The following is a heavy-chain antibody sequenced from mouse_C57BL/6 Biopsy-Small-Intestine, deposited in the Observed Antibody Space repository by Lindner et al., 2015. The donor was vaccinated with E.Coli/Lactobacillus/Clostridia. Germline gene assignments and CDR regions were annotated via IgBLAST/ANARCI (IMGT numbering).Heavy chain of an antibody. Sequence: VQLQESGGVLVKPGGSLKLSCAASGFTFSDYGMHWVRQAPEKGLEWVAYISSGSSTIYYADTVKGRFTISRDNAKNTLFLQMTSLRSEDSAMYYCARHFYGSSYGWYFDVWGTGTTVTVSS. J-gene: IGHJ1*03. V-gene: IGHV5-17*01. CDR1: GFTFSDYG. D-gene: IGHD1-1*01. CDR3: ARHFYGSSYGWYFDV. CDR2: ISSGSSTI.